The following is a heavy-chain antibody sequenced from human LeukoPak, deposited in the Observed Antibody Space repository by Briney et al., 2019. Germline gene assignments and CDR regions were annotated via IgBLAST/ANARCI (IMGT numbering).Heavy chain of an antibody. CDR1: GFTISGYN. Sequence: GGSLRLSCAASGFTISGYNMHWARQAPGKGLEWVSSISGSSNFIYYTDSVKGRFTISRDNAKNSLYLQMNSLRADDTAVYYCARVGGELLPLDYWGQGTLVTVSS. J-gene: IGHJ4*02. CDR3: ARVGGELLPLDY. V-gene: IGHV3-21*01. D-gene: IGHD1-26*01. CDR2: ISGSSNFI.